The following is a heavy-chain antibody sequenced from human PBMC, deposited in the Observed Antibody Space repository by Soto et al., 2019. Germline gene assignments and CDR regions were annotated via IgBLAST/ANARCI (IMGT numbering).Heavy chain of an antibody. Sequence: QITLKESGPPLVKPTQTLTLTCTFSGFSLSTSGVGVGWIRQPPGKALEWLALIYWDDAKEYSPSLKSRLTIPKDPSKTQVALIMTNMDPVDTATYYCAHKGGGDRILDYWGQGTLVTVSS. CDR3: AHKGGGDRILDY. CDR2: IYWDDAK. CDR1: GFSLSTSGVG. D-gene: IGHD3-16*01. V-gene: IGHV2-5*02. J-gene: IGHJ4*02.